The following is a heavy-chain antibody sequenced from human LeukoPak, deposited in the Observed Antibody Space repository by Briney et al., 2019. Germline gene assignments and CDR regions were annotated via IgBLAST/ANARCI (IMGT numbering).Heavy chain of an antibody. V-gene: IGHV3-23*01. CDR1: GFTFSGYA. D-gene: IGHD3-10*01. Sequence: GGSLRLSCAASGFTFSGYAMSWVRQAPGKGLEWVSAISGSGGSTYYADSVKGRFTISRDNSKNTLYLQMNSLRAEDTAVYYCAKDGLLWFGELLSHFDYWGQGTLVTVSS. J-gene: IGHJ4*02. CDR3: AKDGLLWFGELLSHFDY. CDR2: ISGSGGST.